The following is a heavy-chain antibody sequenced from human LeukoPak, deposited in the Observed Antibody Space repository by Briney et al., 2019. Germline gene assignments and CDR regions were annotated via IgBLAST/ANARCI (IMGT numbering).Heavy chain of an antibody. D-gene: IGHD3-9*01. CDR1: GYTFTSYY. CDR2: INPSGGST. V-gene: IGHV1-46*01. J-gene: IGHJ3*02. Sequence: ASVKVSCKASGYTFTSYYMHWVRQAPGHGLEWMGIINPSGGSTSYVQKFHGRETMTRDTSTSTVYMELSSLRSEDTAVYYCAKDPRNISTGDYDVFDIWGQGTMVIVSS. CDR3: AKDPRNISTGDYDVFDI.